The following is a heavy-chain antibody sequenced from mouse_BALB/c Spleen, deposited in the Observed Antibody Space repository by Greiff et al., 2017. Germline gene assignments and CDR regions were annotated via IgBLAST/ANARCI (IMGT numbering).Heavy chain of an antibody. Sequence: EVKLVESGGGLVKPGGSLKLSCAASGFTFSSYAMSWVRQSPEKRLEWVAEISSGGSYTYYPDTVTGRFTISRDNAKNTLYLEMSSLRSEDTAMYYCARFGKATPWFAYWGQGTLVTVSA. CDR2: ISSGGSYT. J-gene: IGHJ3*01. CDR1: GFTFSSYA. V-gene: IGHV5-9-4*01. D-gene: IGHD2-1*01. CDR3: ARFGKATPWFAY.